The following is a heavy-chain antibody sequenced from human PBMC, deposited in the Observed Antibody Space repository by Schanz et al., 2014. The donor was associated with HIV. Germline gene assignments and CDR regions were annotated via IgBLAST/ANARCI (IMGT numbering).Heavy chain of an antibody. CDR3: ASTRERYSGATSGFDY. D-gene: IGHD1-26*01. J-gene: IGHJ4*02. V-gene: IGHV3-7*01. CDR1: GFTFSSYW. CDR2: IKQDESEK. Sequence: VQLVESGGGVVQPGGSLRLSCAASGFTFSSYWMSWVRQAPGKGLEWVANIKQDESEKYYVDSVKGRFTISRDNAKKSLYLRMNSLRAEDTAVYYCASTRERYSGATSGFDYWGQGTLVTVST.